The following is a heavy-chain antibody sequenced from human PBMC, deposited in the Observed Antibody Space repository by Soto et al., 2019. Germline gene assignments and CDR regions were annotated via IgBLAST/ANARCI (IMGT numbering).Heavy chain of an antibody. CDR3: ARLETTGAPYFDY. V-gene: IGHV4-39*01. CDR2: IYYSGST. Sequence: SETLSLTCTVSGGSISSSSYYWGWIRQPPGKGLEWIGSIYYSGSTYYNPSLKSRVTISVDTSKNQFSLKLSSVTAADTAVYYCARLETTGAPYFDYWGQGTLVTVS. CDR1: GGSISSSSYY. D-gene: IGHD4-17*01. J-gene: IGHJ4*02.